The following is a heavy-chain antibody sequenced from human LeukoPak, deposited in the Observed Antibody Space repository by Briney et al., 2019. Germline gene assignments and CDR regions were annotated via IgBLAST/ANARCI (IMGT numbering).Heavy chain of an antibody. D-gene: IGHD5-12*01. CDR2: ISGSDYA. V-gene: IGHV3-23*01. J-gene: IGHJ3*02. Sequence: GGSLRLSCAASGFTFSNYAMGWVRQAPGKGLEWVSGISGSDYAYYTDSVKGRFTISRDNSKNTLWLQMNSLRAEDTAVYYCARKWHGGFDIWSQGTMVTVSS. CDR1: GFTFSNYA. CDR3: ARKWHGGFDI.